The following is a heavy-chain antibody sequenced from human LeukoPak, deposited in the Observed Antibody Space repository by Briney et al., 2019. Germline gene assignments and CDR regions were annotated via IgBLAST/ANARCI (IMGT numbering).Heavy chain of an antibody. CDR1: GGSISSSSYY. J-gene: IGHJ4*02. Sequence: PSETLSLTCTVSGGSISSSSYYWGWIRQPPGKGLEWIGSIYYSGSIYYNPSLKSRVTMSVDTSKNQFSLKLSSVTAVDTAVYYCARYSGSYYGFDYWGQGTLVTVSS. V-gene: IGHV4-39*07. CDR3: ARYSGSYYGFDY. D-gene: IGHD1-26*01. CDR2: IYYSGSI.